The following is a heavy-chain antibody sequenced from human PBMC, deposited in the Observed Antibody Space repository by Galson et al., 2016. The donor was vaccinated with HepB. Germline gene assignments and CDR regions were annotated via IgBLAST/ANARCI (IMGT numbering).Heavy chain of an antibody. D-gene: IGHD6-13*01. Sequence: QSGAEVRKPGESPKISCKGSGYTFTNYWIGWVRQMPGKGLEWMGIIYPGDSDTRYSPSFQGQVTIPADKSISTAYLQWSSLKASDTAMYYCARHPSGYSTTWYSDWGQGTLVTVSS. J-gene: IGHJ4*02. CDR2: IYPGDSDT. CDR1: GYTFTNYW. V-gene: IGHV5-51*01. CDR3: ARHPSGYSTTWYSD.